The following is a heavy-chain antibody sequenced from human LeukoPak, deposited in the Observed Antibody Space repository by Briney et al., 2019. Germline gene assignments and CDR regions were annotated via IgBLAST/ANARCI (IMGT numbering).Heavy chain of an antibody. Sequence: PGGSLRLSCAASGFTFSSNEMNWVRQAPGQGLEWVSYISSSGSTIYYADSVKGRFTISRDNATNSLYMQMNSLRAEDTAVYYCARGGSEDIVVVVAATSTLEPYWFDPWGQGTLVTVSS. V-gene: IGHV3-48*03. D-gene: IGHD2-15*01. CDR2: ISSSGSTI. CDR3: ARGGSEDIVVVVAATSTLEPYWFDP. J-gene: IGHJ5*02. CDR1: GFTFSSNE.